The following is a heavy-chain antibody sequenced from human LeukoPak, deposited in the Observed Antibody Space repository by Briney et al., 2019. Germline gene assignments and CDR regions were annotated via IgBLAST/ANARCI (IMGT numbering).Heavy chain of an antibody. J-gene: IGHJ3*02. CDR2: IKQDGSEK. D-gene: IGHD2-15*01. V-gene: IGHV3-7*04. CDR1: GFTFSSYW. CDR3: ARDLVVVVAAMRPRSAFDI. Sequence: QPGGSLRLSCAASGFTFSSYWMSWVRQAPGKGLEWVANIKQDGSEKYYVDSVKGRFTISRDNAKNSLYLQMNSLRAEDTAVYYCARDLVVVVAAMRPRSAFDIWRQGTMVTVSS.